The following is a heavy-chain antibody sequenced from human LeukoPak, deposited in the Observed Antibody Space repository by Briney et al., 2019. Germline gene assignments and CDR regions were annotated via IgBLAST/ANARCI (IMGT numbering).Heavy chain of an antibody. J-gene: IGHJ5*02. CDR1: GYTFTSYG. CDR2: INPNSGGT. Sequence: ASVKVSCKASGYTFTSYGISWVRQAPGQGLEWMGWINPNSGGTNYAQRFQGRVTVTRDTSISTAYMELSRLRSDDTAFYYCARYDSTVNWFDPWGQGTLVTVSS. CDR3: ARYDSTVNWFDP. V-gene: IGHV1-2*02. D-gene: IGHD3-22*01.